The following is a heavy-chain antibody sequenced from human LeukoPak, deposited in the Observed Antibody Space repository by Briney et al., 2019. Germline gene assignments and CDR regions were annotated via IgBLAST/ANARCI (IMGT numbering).Heavy chain of an antibody. CDR1: GFTFSSYS. Sequence: GGSLRLSCAVSGFTFSSYSMNWVRQAPGKGLEWVSYISSSSSTIYYADSVKGRFTISRDNAKNSLYLQMNSLRAEDTAVYYCARDYYFDYWGQGTLVTVSS. V-gene: IGHV3-48*01. J-gene: IGHJ4*02. CDR2: ISSSSSTI. CDR3: ARDYYFDY.